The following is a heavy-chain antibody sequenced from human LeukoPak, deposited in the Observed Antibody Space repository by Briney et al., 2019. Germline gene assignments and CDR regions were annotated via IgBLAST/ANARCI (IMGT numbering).Heavy chain of an antibody. J-gene: IGHJ1*01. CDR1: GFTFSSYA. CDR3: ARDQSEQWLVRFYFQH. D-gene: IGHD6-19*01. CDR2: ISYDGSNK. Sequence: GGSLRLSCAASGFTFSSYAMHWVRQAPGKGLEWVAIISYDGSNKYYADSVKGRFTISRDNSKNTLYLQMNSLRAEDTAVYYCARDQSEQWLVRFYFQHGGQGTLVTVSS. V-gene: IGHV3-30*04.